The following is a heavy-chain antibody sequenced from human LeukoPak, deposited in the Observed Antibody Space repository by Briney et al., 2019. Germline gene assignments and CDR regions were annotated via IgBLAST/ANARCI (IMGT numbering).Heavy chain of an antibody. CDR1: GYSFTTYW. J-gene: IGHJ4*02. CDR3: ARSLGYCSAGSCFPFDY. D-gene: IGHD2-15*01. Sequence: GESLQVSCKGSGYSFTTYWIGWVRQMPGKGLEWMGIIHPDDSDTRYSPSFQGQVTISVDKSISTAYLQWNSLKASDTAMYYCARSLGYCSAGSCFPFDYWGQGTLVTVSS. CDR2: IHPDDSDT. V-gene: IGHV5-51*01.